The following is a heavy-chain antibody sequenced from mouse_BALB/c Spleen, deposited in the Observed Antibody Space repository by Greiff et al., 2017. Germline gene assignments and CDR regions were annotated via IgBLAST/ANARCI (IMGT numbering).Heavy chain of an antibody. D-gene: IGHD1-1*01. V-gene: IGHV1-20*02. CDR2: INPYNGDT. CDR1: GYSFTGYF. J-gene: IGHJ3*01. CDR3: AREGYGSSSAWFAY. Sequence: EVQLQQSGPELVKPGASVKISCKASGYSFTGYFMNWVMQSHGKSLEWIGRINPYNGDTFYNQKFKGKATLTVDKSSSTAHMELRSLASEDSAVYYCAREGYGSSSAWFAYWGQGTLVTVSA.